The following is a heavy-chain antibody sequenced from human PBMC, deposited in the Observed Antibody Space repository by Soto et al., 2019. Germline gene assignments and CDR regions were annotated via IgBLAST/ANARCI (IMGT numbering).Heavy chain of an antibody. CDR2: IYPGDSDT. CDR3: ARIAVAGQSPNYYYYGMDV. J-gene: IGHJ6*02. V-gene: IGHV5-51*01. CDR1: GYSFTSYW. Sequence: PGESLKISCKGSGYSFTSYWIGWVRQMPGKGLEWMGIIYPGDSDTRYSPSFQGQVTISADKSISTAYLQWSSLKASDTAMYYCARIAVAGQSPNYYYYGMDVWGQGTTVTGSS. D-gene: IGHD6-19*01.